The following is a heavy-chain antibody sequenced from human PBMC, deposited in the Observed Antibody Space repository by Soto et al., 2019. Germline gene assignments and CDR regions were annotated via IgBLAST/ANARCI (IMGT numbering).Heavy chain of an antibody. V-gene: IGHV4-34*01. CDR3: ARDYQELGYLDY. CDR1: GGSFSGYY. Sequence: SETLSLTFAVYGGSFSGYYWSWMRQPPGKGLEWIGEINHSGSTNYNPSLKSRVTISVDTSKNQFSLKLSSVTAADTAVYYCARDYQELGYLDYWGQGTLVIVST. D-gene: IGHD7-27*01. J-gene: IGHJ4*02. CDR2: INHSGST.